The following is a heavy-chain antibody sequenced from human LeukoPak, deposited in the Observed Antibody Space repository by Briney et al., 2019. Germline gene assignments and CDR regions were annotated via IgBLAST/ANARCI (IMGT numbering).Heavy chain of an antibody. CDR1: GGTFSGYT. CDR2: IIPIFGTA. Sequence: ASVKVSCKASGGTFSGYTISWVRQAPGQGLEWMGGIIPIFGTANYAQKFQGRVTITADKSTSTVYMELSSLRSEDTAVYYCARGYCSGTSCSWFDHWGQGTLVTVAS. D-gene: IGHD2-2*01. J-gene: IGHJ5*02. V-gene: IGHV1-69*06. CDR3: ARGYCSGTSCSWFDH.